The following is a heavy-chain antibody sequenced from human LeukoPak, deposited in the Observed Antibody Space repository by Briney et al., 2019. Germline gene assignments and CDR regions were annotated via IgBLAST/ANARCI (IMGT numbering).Heavy chain of an antibody. J-gene: IGHJ4*02. V-gene: IGHV3-15*01. D-gene: IGHD6-19*01. CDR1: GFTFSSGW. Sequence: GGSLRLSCAASGFTFSSGWMGWVRQAPGKGLEWVGRIKSKGGGGTIDYAAPVKGRFTVSRDDSKNMFSLQMNSLKTEDTAVYYCTTDRGIAVRPLFDYWGQGILVTVSS. CDR3: TTDRGIAVRPLFDY. CDR2: IKSKGGGGTI.